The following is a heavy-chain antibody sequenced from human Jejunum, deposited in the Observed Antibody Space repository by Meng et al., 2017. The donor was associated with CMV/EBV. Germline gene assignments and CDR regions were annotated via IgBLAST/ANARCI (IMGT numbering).Heavy chain of an antibody. V-gene: IGHV3-30*02. CDR3: AKQGDPSAYFFDF. CDR2: IRYDLATK. J-gene: IGHJ4*02. CDR1: GFTFSSYA. Sequence: SGFTFSSYALHWVRQAPGKGLEWVAYIRYDLATKYYVDSVKGRFTISRDNSRNSVSLQMNSLRDDDTAIYYCAKQGDPSAYFFDFWGEGTMVTVSS. D-gene: IGHD3-10*01.